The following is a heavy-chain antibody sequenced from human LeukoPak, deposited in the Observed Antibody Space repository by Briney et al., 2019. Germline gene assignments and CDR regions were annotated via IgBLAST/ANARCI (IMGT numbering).Heavy chain of an antibody. CDR1: GYTFTTYA. CDR3: ARVGTGYSGYDSLDY. V-gene: IGHV7-4-1*02. J-gene: IGHJ4*02. Sequence: ASVKVSSKASGYTFTTYAMNWVRQAPGQGLEWMGWINTNTGNPTYAQGFTGHFVFSLDTSVSTAYLQISSLKAEDTAVYYCARVGTGYSGYDSLDYWGQGTLVTVSS. CDR2: INTNTGNP. D-gene: IGHD5-12*01.